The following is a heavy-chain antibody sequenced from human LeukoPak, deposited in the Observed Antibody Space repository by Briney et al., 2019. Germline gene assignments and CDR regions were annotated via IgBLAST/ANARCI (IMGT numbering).Heavy chain of an antibody. V-gene: IGHV4-59*01. Sequence: PSETLSLTCTVSGGSISNYYWSWIRQPPGKGLEWIGCIYYSGSTNYNPSLKSRVTISVDTSKNQFSLNLSSVTAADTAVYYCARWKDGSGSYYLYYMDVWGRGTTVTVSS. CDR3: ARWKDGSGSYYLYYMDV. J-gene: IGHJ6*03. D-gene: IGHD3-10*01. CDR1: GGSISNYY. CDR2: IYYSGST.